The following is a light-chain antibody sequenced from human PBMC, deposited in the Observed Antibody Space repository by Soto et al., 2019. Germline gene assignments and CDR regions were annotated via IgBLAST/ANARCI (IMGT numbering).Light chain of an antibody. CDR3: LQRQIWPRA. Sequence: QPPSSKSATAGDTVTITRRASQSISSYLNWYQPNPGKAPKLLIYAASSLQSGVPSRFSGSGSGTDFTLTIRDVQPEDFALYYGLQRQIWPRAFVQGTKVDIK. CDR1: QSISSY. CDR2: AAS. V-gene: IGKV1-39*01. J-gene: IGKJ1*01.